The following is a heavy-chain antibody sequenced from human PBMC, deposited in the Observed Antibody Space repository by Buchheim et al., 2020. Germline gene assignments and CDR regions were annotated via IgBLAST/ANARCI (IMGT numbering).Heavy chain of an antibody. Sequence: QLQLQESGPGLVKPSETLSLTCSVSGDSITSSSHYWGWIRQPPGKGLEWVGSILYNGNTYYSPSLKSRVTVFADTSKNQFSLKLSSVTAADTAVYYCATQRRDGYNFWDYWSQGTL. J-gene: IGHJ4*02. D-gene: IGHD5-24*01. CDR2: ILYNGNT. CDR3: ATQRRDGYNFWDY. CDR1: GDSITSSSHY. V-gene: IGHV4-39*01.